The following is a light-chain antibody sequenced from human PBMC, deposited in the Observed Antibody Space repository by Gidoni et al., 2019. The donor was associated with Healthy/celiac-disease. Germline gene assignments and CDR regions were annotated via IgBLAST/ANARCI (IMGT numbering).Light chain of an antibody. Sequence: QSALTQPASVSGSPGQSITISCTGTSSAVGGYNYVSWYQQHPGKAPKLMIYEVSNRPSGVPDRFSGSKSGNTASLTISGLQAEDEADYYCSSYTSSSFYVFGTGTKVTVL. J-gene: IGLJ1*01. V-gene: IGLV2-14*01. CDR3: SSYTSSSFYV. CDR1: SSAVGGYNY. CDR2: EVS.